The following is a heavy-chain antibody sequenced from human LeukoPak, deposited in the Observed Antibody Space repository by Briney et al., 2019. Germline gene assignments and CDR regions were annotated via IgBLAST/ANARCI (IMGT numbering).Heavy chain of an antibody. J-gene: IGHJ4*02. CDR2: INYDGSST. CDR1: GFTFNNYW. D-gene: IGHD3-22*01. CDR3: ARDGNYYDSSGPADY. Sequence: GGSLRLSSSASGFTFNNYWMHWVRRAPGKGVVWVSRINYDGSSTTYSDSVKGRFTISRDNAKNTLYLQMNSLRAEDTAVYYCARDGNYYDSSGPADYWGQGTLVTVSS. V-gene: IGHV3-74*01.